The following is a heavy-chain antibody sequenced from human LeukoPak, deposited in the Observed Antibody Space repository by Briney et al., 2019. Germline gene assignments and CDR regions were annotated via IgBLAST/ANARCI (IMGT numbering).Heavy chain of an antibody. CDR2: INPNSGGT. Sequence: ASVKVSCKASGYTFTGYYMHWVRQAPGQGLEWMGWINPNSGGTSYAQKFQGRVTMTRDTSISTAYVELSRLRSDDTAVYYCARSGGIVGATITFDYWGQGTLVTVSS. V-gene: IGHV1-2*02. D-gene: IGHD1-26*01. CDR3: ARSGGIVGATITFDY. CDR1: GYTFTGYY. J-gene: IGHJ4*02.